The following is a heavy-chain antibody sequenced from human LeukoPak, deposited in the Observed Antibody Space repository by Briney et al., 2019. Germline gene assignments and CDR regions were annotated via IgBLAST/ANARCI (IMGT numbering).Heavy chain of an antibody. J-gene: IGHJ4*02. D-gene: IGHD2-15*01. CDR1: GYTFTSYT. V-gene: IGHV7-4-1*02. CDR3: ARDRRMLGYYSDY. Sequence: ASAKVSCKASGYTFTSYTMNWVRQAPGQGLEWMGWINTNTGNPTYAQAFTGRFLFSLDTSVSTAYLQISSLKAEDTAVYYCARDRRMLGYYSDYWGQGTLVTISS. CDR2: INTNTGNP.